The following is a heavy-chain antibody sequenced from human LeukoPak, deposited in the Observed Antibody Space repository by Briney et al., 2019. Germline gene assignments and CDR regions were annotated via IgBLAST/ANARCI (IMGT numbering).Heavy chain of an antibody. CDR1: GGSISSSSYY. V-gene: IGHV4-39*01. CDR3: ASTALGYCSSTSCFTPHYFDY. CDR2: IYYSGST. D-gene: IGHD2-2*01. J-gene: IGHJ4*02. Sequence: SETLSLTCTVSGGSISSSSYYWGWIRHPPGKGLEWIGSIYYSGSTYYNPSLKSRVTISVDTSKNQFSLKLSSVTAADTAVYYCASTALGYCSSTSCFTPHYFDYWGQGTLVTVSS.